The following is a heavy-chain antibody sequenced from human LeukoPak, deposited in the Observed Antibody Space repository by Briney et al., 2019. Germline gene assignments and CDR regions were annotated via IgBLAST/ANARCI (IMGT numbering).Heavy chain of an antibody. CDR1: GFTFSSYS. V-gene: IGHV3-7*01. D-gene: IGHD3-9*01. Sequence: PGGSLRLSCAASGFTFSSYSMNWVRQAPGKGLEWVANIKQDGSEKYYVDSVKGRFTISRDNAKNSLYLQMNSLRAEDTAVYYCARDQFLPIILSYFDYWGQGTLVTVSS. CDR2: IKQDGSEK. CDR3: ARDQFLPIILSYFDY. J-gene: IGHJ4*02.